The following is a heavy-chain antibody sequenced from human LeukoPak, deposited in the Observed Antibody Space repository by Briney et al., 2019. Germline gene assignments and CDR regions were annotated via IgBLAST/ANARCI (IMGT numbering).Heavy chain of an antibody. CDR3: ARAGVLRFLEWPPRYYMDV. V-gene: IGHV1-8*03. CDR2: MNPNSGNT. D-gene: IGHD3-3*01. CDR1: GYTFTSYD. Sequence: ASVKVSCKASGYTFTSYDINWVRQATGQGLEWMGWMNPNSGNTGYAQKFQGRVTITRNTSMSTAYMELSSLRSEDTAVYYCARAGVLRFLEWPPRYYMDVWGKGTTVTVSS. J-gene: IGHJ6*03.